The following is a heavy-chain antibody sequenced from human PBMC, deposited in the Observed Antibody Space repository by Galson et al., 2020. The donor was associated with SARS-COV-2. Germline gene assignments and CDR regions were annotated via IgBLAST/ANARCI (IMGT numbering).Heavy chain of an antibody. CDR1: GFTFSSYD. Sequence: GGSLRLSCAASGFTFSSYDMNWVRQAPGKGLEWVSYISSSGSTIYYADSVKGRFTISRDNAKNSLYLQMNSLRAEDTAVYYCASPMAPAYYYYYGMDVWGQGTTVTVSS. CDR3: ASPMAPAYYYYYGMDV. D-gene: IGHD2-2*01. CDR2: ISSSGSTI. J-gene: IGHJ6*02. V-gene: IGHV3-48*03.